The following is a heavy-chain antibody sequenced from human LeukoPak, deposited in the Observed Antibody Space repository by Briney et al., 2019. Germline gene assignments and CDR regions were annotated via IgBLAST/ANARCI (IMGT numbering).Heavy chain of an antibody. CDR2: INPNSGGT. Sequence: ASVKVSCKASGYTFTGYYMHWVRQAPGQGLEWMGWINPNSGGTNYAQKFQGRVTMTRDTSISTAYMELSRLRSDDTDVYYCARDDGIVVVPAAIDYWGQGTLVTVSS. V-gene: IGHV1-2*02. J-gene: IGHJ4*02. D-gene: IGHD2-2*01. CDR3: ARDDGIVVVPAAIDY. CDR1: GYTFTGYY.